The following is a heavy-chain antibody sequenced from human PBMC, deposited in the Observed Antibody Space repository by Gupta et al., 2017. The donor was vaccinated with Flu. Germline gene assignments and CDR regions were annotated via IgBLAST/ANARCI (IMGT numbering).Heavy chain of an antibody. CDR2: IYTSGST. CDR3: ARGNWNYLACPYYYYGMDV. CDR1: GGSISSYY. J-gene: IGHJ6*02. Sequence: QVQLQESGPGLVKPSETLSLTCTVSGGSISSYYWSWIRQPAGKGLEWIGRIYTSGSTNYNPSLKSRVTMSVDTSKNQFSLKLSSVTAADTAVYYCARGNWNYLACPYYYYGMDVWGQGTTVTVSS. D-gene: IGHD1-7*01. V-gene: IGHV4-4*07.